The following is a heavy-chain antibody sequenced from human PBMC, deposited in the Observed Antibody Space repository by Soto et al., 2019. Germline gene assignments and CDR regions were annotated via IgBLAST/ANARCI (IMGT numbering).Heavy chain of an antibody. V-gene: IGHV3-48*02. CDR3: ARDLNWAFGY. J-gene: IGHJ4*02. D-gene: IGHD7-27*01. CDR2: ISKSSGTK. Sequence: VGSLRLSCAASGFTLSDYTINWVRQTPGKGLEWISYISKSSGTKSYADSVTGRFTISRDNAKNSLYLQLNSLRDEDTAIYYCARDLNWAFGYWGLGTLVTVSP. CDR1: GFTLSDYT.